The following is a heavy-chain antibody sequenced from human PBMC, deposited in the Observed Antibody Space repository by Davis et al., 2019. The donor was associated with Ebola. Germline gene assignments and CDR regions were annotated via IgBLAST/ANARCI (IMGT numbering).Heavy chain of an antibody. CDR3: ARDRGYCSSTSCYAGWVY. J-gene: IGHJ4*02. Sequence: PGGSLRLSCAASGLTISSYSMNWVRQAPGKGLEWVSSISSRSSYIYYADSVKGRFTISRDNAKNSLYLQMNSLRAEDTAVYYCARDRGYCSSTSCYAGWVYWGQGTLVTVTS. CDR2: ISSRSSYI. V-gene: IGHV3-21*01. CDR1: GLTISSYS. D-gene: IGHD2-2*01.